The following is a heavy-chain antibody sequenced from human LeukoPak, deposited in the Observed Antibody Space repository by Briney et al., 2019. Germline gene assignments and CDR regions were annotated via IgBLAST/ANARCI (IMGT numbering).Heavy chain of an antibody. CDR1: GYSFTTFW. J-gene: IGHJ4*02. D-gene: IGHD2-15*01. CDR3: ARYYCSGGSCYPDY. Sequence: GESLKISCRASGYSFTTFWIGWVRQMPGKGLEWVGFIYPGDSDTSYSPSFQGQVTISADKSISTAYLQWSSLKASDTAMYYCARYYCSGGSCYPDYWGQGTLVTVSS. V-gene: IGHV5-51*01. CDR2: IYPGDSDT.